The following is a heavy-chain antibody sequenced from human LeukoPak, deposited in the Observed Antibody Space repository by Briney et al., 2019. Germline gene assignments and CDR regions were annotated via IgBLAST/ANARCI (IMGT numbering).Heavy chain of an antibody. Sequence: SETLSLTCSVSGGSISSYYWSWIRQPPGKGLEWIGYIYYRGSTNYNPSLKSRVTISVDRSKNQFSLKLSSVTAADTAVYYCARSFTYDFWSGYGYWGQGTLVTVSS. J-gene: IGHJ4*02. V-gene: IGHV4-59*12. CDR1: GGSISSYY. CDR2: IYYRGST. D-gene: IGHD3-3*01. CDR3: ARSFTYDFWSGYGY.